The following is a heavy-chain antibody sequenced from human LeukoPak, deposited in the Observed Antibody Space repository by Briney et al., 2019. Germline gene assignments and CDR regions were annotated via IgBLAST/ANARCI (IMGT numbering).Heavy chain of an antibody. Sequence: SETLSLTCAVYGGSFSGYYWSWIRQPPGPGLEWIGEINHSGSTNYNPSLRSRVTISVDSSKNQFSLKMRSVTDADTAVYDCARGPRGSGWYQWGYYYYGMDVWGQGATVTVSS. J-gene: IGHJ6*02. CDR2: INHSGST. CDR1: GGSFSGYY. CDR3: ARGPRGSGWYQWGYYYYGMDV. V-gene: IGHV4-34*01. D-gene: IGHD6-19*01.